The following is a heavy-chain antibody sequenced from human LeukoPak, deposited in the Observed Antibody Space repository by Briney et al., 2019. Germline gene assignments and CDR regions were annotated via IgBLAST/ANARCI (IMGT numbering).Heavy chain of an antibody. V-gene: IGHV3-30-3*01. Sequence: GRSLRLSCAASGFTFTTYTMYWVRQAPGMGLEWVAIISYDGTNKYYTDSVKGRFTISRDNSKNTLYLQMNSLRADDTAVYYCAGWRGSSWYGAYWGQGTLVTVSS. CDR2: ISYDGTNK. D-gene: IGHD6-13*01. CDR1: GFTFTTYT. CDR3: AGWRGSSWYGAY. J-gene: IGHJ4*02.